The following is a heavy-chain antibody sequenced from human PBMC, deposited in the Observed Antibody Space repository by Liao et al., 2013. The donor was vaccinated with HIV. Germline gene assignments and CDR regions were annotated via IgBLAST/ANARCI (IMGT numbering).Heavy chain of an antibody. CDR1: GGSISSYY. D-gene: IGHD3-3*01. CDR3: ARASRSITIFGVVITHYAFDI. CDR2: IYYSGST. V-gene: IGHV4-59*01. Sequence: QVQLQESGPGLVKPSETLSLTCTVSGGSISSYYWSWIRQPPGKGLEWIGYIYYSGSTNYNPSLKSRVTISVDTSKNQFSLKLSSVTAADTAVYYCARASRSITIFGVVITHYAFDIWGPRDNGHVSS. J-gene: IGHJ3*02.